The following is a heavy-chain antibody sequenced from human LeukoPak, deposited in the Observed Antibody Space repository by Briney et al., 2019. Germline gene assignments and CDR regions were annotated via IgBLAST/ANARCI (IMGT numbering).Heavy chain of an antibody. CDR2: INPNSGDT. J-gene: IGHJ4*02. Sequence: ASVKVSCKASGYTFSGSYIHWVRQAPGQGLEWMGRINPNSGDTNFAQTFQGRVTMTRDTSISTAYMELSRLRSDDTAVYYCARDQRGITMIVVAPEYWGQGTLVTVSS. D-gene: IGHD3-22*01. V-gene: IGHV1-2*06. CDR3: ARDQRGITMIVVAPEY. CDR1: GYTFSGSY.